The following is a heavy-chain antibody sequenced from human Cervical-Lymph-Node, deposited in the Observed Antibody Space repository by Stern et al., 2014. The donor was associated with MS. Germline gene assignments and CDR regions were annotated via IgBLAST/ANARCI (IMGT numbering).Heavy chain of an antibody. CDR2: IYYSGST. CDR1: GGSISSSSYY. J-gene: IGHJ5*02. D-gene: IGHD3-10*01. CDR3: ARLRYYYGSGSYSWFDP. Sequence: QVQLQESGPGLVKPSETLSLTCTVSGGSISSSSYYWGWIRQPPGKGLEWIGSIYYSGSTYYNPSLKSRVTISVDTSKNQFSLKVSSVTAADTAVYYCARLRYYYGSGSYSWFDPWGQGTLVTVSS. V-gene: IGHV4-39*01.